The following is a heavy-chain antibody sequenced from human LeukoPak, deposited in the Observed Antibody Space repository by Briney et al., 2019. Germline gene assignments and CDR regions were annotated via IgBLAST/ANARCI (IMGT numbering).Heavy chain of an antibody. CDR3: VGDDVSP. V-gene: IGHV1-2*02. Sequence: ASVKVSCKASGYTFTGYYIHWVRQAPGQGLEWMGWINPNSGGTNHAQNFQGRVTMTRDTSISTAYMELSRLRSDDTAVYYCVGDDVSPWGQGTLVTVSS. J-gene: IGHJ5*02. CDR2: INPNSGGT. CDR1: GYTFTGYY.